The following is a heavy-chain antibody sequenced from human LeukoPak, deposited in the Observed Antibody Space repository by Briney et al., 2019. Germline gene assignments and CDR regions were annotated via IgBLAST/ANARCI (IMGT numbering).Heavy chain of an antibody. V-gene: IGHV3-30*18. D-gene: IGHD1-26*01. Sequence: PGGSLRLSCAASGFTFSSYGMHWVRQAPGKGLEWVAVISYDGSNKYYADSVKGRFTISRDNSKNTLYLQMNSLRAEDTAVFYCAKDGRDGAFDIWGQGTMVTVSS. J-gene: IGHJ3*02. CDR1: GFTFSSYG. CDR2: ISYDGSNK. CDR3: AKDGRDGAFDI.